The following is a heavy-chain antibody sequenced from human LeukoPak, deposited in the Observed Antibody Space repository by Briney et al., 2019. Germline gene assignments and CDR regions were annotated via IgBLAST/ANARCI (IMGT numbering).Heavy chain of an antibody. CDR1: GYTFNDYC. Sequence: ASVKVSCKASGYTFNDYCIHWVRQAPGQGLEWMGYINPKSGFTLYAPKFQSRVTLTRDPSITTASLNLSRLTSHDTAIYYCARDNKREQWLASGADYWGQGTLVTVSS. D-gene: IGHD6-19*01. CDR2: INPKSGFT. CDR3: ARDNKREQWLASGADY. J-gene: IGHJ4*02. V-gene: IGHV1-2*02.